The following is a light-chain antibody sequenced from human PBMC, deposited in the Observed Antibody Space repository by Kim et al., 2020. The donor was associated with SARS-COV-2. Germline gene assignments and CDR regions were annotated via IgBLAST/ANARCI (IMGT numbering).Light chain of an antibody. Sequence: DIQMTQSPSSLSASVGDRVTITCRASQGISSGLAWYQPKPGNAPKSLIYAASSWQRGVPSRFSGSGSGTDFTLTISSLQPEDFATYYCQQYDSYPRTFGGGTKVEIK. CDR1: QGISSG. CDR2: AAS. V-gene: IGKV1D-16*01. J-gene: IGKJ4*02. CDR3: QQYDSYPRT.